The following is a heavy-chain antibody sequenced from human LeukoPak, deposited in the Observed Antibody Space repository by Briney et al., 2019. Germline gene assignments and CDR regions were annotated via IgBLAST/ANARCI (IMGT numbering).Heavy chain of an antibody. V-gene: IGHV3-23*01. CDR3: GKLDIVTGYFRGNWYFDL. D-gene: IGHD3-9*01. Sequence: GGPLRLSCAGSGFTFSRHAVTWVRQAPGKGLEWVSTISGSGGSVYYADSVRGRFPISRDNSKNTVYLQMNSLRAEDTAVYYCGKLDIVTGYFRGNWYFDLWGRGTLVTVSS. CDR1: GFTFSRHA. J-gene: IGHJ2*01. CDR2: ISGSGGSV.